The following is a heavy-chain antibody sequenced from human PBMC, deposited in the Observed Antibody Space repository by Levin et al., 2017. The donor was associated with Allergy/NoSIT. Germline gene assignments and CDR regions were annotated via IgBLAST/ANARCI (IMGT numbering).Heavy chain of an antibody. Sequence: GESLKISCAASGFTFSSYAMHWVRQAPGKGLEYVSAISSNGGSTYYANSVKGRFTISRDNSKNTLYLQMGSLRAEDMAVYYCARDYVSGFDYWGQGTLVTVSS. J-gene: IGHJ4*02. CDR1: GFTFSSYA. D-gene: IGHD3-16*01. CDR2: ISSNGGST. V-gene: IGHV3-64*01. CDR3: ARDYVSGFDY.